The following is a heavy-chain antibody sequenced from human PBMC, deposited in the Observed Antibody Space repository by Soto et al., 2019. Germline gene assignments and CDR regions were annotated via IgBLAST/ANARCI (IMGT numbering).Heavy chain of an antibody. CDR2: TYYRSKWYN. CDR3: ARGESNGPPASAAFDI. CDR1: GDSVSSNSAA. V-gene: IGHV6-1*01. Sequence: KQSQTLSLTCAISGDSVSSNSAAWNWIRQSPSRGLEWLGRTYYRSKWYNDYAVSVKSRITINPDTSKNQFSLQLNSVTPEAPAVYSCARGESNGPPASAAFDIWDQGTMVTVSS. D-gene: IGHD7-27*01. J-gene: IGHJ3*02.